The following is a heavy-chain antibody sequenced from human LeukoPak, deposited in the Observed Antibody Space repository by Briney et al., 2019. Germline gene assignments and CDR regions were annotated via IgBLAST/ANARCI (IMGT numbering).Heavy chain of an antibody. Sequence: TPSETLTLTCSVSGDSLSSESYYWRWIRQPPGKGLEWIGYIHYSGRTKYDPSLKSRVTISVDTSKNQFSLKLSSVTAADTAVYYCARDRRGYYDSSGYFDFWGQGTLLTVSS. CDR3: ARDRRGYYDSSGYFDF. D-gene: IGHD3-22*01. CDR1: GDSLSSESYY. CDR2: IHYSGRT. J-gene: IGHJ4*02. V-gene: IGHV4-61*01.